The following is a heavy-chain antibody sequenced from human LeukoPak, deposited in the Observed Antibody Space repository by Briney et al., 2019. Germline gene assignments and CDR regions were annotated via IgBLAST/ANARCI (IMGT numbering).Heavy chain of an antibody. CDR1: GFTFDDYA. Sequence: GGSLRLSCAASGFTFDDYAMHWVRQAPGKGLEWVSGISWNSGSIGYADSVKGRFTIPRDNAKNSLYLQMNSLRAEDMALYYCAKGGSGHYYYYMDVRGKGTTVTVSS. CDR2: ISWNSGSI. D-gene: IGHD6-19*01. V-gene: IGHV3-9*03. J-gene: IGHJ6*03. CDR3: AKGGSGHYYYYMDV.